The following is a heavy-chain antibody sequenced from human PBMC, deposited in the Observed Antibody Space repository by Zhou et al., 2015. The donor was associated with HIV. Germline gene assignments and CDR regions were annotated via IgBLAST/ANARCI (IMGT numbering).Heavy chain of an antibody. D-gene: IGHD3-10*01. Sequence: QVQLVQSGAEVKKPGSSVKVSCKASGGTFSSYAISWVRQAPGQGLEWMGGIIPIFGTANYAQKFQGRVTITADESTSTAYMELSSLRSEDTAVYYCARRGWFGESNSGPFDYWGQGTPGHPSPQ. CDR3: ARRGWFGESNSGPFDY. CDR2: IIPIFGTA. J-gene: IGHJ4*02. CDR1: GGTFSSYA. V-gene: IGHV1-69*12.